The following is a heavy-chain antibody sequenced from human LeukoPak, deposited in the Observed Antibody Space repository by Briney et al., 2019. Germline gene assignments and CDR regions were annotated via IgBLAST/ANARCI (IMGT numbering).Heavy chain of an antibody. CDR1: GGSISSYY. CDR3: ARVRGGDCSFDY. J-gene: IGHJ4*02. CDR2: IYYSGST. D-gene: IGHD2-21*01. Sequence: SETLSLTCTVSGGSISSYYWSWIRQPPGKGLEWIGSIYYSGSTNYNPSLKSRVTISVDTSKNQFSLKLSSVTAADTAVYYCARVRGGDCSFDYWGQGTLVTVSS. V-gene: IGHV4-59*08.